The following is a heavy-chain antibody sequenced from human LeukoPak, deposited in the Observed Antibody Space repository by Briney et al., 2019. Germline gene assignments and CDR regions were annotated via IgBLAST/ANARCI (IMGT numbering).Heavy chain of an antibody. CDR1: GYSISSGFY. J-gene: IGHJ4*02. CDR3: ARVSLVRGAPDYYFDY. CDR2: IYHSGST. Sequence: SETLSLTCTVSGYSISSGFYWGWMRQSPGKGLEWIATIYHSGSTYYNPSLKSRVTMLIDTSKNQFSLKLSSVTAADTAVYYCARVSLVRGAPDYYFDYWGQGTLVTVSS. D-gene: IGHD3-10*01. V-gene: IGHV4-38-2*02.